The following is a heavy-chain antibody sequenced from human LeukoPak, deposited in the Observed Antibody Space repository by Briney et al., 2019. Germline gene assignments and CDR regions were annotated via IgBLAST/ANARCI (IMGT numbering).Heavy chain of an antibody. CDR3: AREDRDYYYYMDV. CDR2: IIPIFGTA. V-gene: IGHV1-69*13. Sequence: ASVKVSCKASGYTFTSYGISWVRQAPGQGLEWMGGIIPIFGTANYAQKFQGRVTITADESTSTAYMELSSLRSEDTAVYYCAREDRDYYYYMDVWGKGTTVTVSS. CDR1: GYTFTSYG. J-gene: IGHJ6*03.